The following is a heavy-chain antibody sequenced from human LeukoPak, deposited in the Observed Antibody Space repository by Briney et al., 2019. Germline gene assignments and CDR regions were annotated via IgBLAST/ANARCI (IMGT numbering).Heavy chain of an antibody. J-gene: IGHJ4*02. CDR1: GFTFSDYY. V-gene: IGHV3-11*01. CDR3: ARGLYCGGDCYPPYFDY. CDR2: ISSSGRRT. D-gene: IGHD2-21*02. Sequence: GGSLRLSCAASGFTFSDYYMSWIRQAPGKGLEWVSYISSSGRRTYYADSVKGRFTISRDNAKNSLYLQMNSLRAEDTAVYYCARGLYCGGDCYPPYFDYWGQGTLVTVSS.